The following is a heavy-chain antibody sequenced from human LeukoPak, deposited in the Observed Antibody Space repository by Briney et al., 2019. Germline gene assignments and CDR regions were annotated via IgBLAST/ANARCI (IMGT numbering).Heavy chain of an antibody. Sequence: GGSLRLSCAASGFTFSSYAMRWVRQPPGKGLEWVSAISGSGGSTYYADSVKGRFTISRDNSKNTQYLQMNSLRAEDTAVYYCAKDPTTYYDSSGYGRYNWFDPWGQGTLVTVSS. CDR3: AKDPTTYYDSSGYGRYNWFDP. CDR2: ISGSGGST. J-gene: IGHJ5*02. D-gene: IGHD3-22*01. V-gene: IGHV3-23*01. CDR1: GFTFSSYA.